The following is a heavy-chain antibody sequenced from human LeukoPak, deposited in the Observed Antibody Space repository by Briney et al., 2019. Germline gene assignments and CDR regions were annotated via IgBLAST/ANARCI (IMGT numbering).Heavy chain of an antibody. CDR2: INNDGSST. CDR3: AKGGWLRLSYYFDY. CDR1: GFTFSHYW. J-gene: IGHJ4*02. Sequence: GGSLRLSCAASGFTFSHYWMHWVRHVPGKGLVWVSHINNDGSSTTYADSVKGRFTISRDNSKNTLYLQMNSLRAEDTAVYYCAKGGWLRLSYYFDYWGQGTLVTVSS. D-gene: IGHD5-12*01. V-gene: IGHV3-74*01.